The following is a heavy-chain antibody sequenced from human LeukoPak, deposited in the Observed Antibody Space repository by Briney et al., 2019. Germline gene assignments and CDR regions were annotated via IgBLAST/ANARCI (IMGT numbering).Heavy chain of an antibody. Sequence: PGRSLRLSCAASGFTFSSYGMHCVRQAPGKGLEWVAVMWYDGSNKYYADSVKGRFTISRDNSKNTLYLQMNSLRAEDTAVYYCAREERVATTTIDYWGQGTMVTVSS. D-gene: IGHD5-12*01. V-gene: IGHV3-33*01. CDR2: MWYDGSNK. CDR1: GFTFSSYG. J-gene: IGHJ4*02. CDR3: AREERVATTTIDY.